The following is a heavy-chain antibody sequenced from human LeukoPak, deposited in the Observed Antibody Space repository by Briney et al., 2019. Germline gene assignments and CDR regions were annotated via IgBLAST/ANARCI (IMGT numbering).Heavy chain of an antibody. Sequence: GASVKVSCKASKDTFTIYDVNWVRQATGLGLEWMGWMNPNSGNTGHAQKFQGRVTMTMNSSISTAYMELTSLTSEDTAVYYCARSTMGARRTYDYWGQGTLVTVSS. J-gene: IGHJ4*02. D-gene: IGHD1-26*01. CDR3: ARSTMGARRTYDY. V-gene: IGHV1-8*01. CDR2: MNPNSGNT. CDR1: KDTFTIYD.